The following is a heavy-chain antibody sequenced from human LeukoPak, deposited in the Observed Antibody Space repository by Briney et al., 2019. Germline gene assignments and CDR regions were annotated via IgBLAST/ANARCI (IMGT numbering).Heavy chain of an antibody. Sequence: PGGSLRLSCAASGFTFSNFGMHWVRQAPGKGLEWVAFIRFDGTSEFYADSVKARFTISRDNSKNTLYLQMKSLRAEDTAVYYCAKGGGYEAQYYYYYLDVWGKGTTVTISS. D-gene: IGHD5-12*01. CDR2: IRFDGTSE. CDR1: GFTFSNFG. CDR3: AKGGGYEAQYYYYYLDV. V-gene: IGHV3-30*02. J-gene: IGHJ6*03.